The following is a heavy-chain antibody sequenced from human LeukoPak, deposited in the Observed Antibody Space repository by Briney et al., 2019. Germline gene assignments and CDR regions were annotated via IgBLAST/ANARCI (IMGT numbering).Heavy chain of an antibody. CDR2: INPNSGGT. D-gene: IGHD3-3*01. CDR3: ARGSGGPPQVLDY. CDR1: GYTFTDYY. V-gene: IGHV1-2*02. Sequence: GASVKVSCKASGYTFTDYYMHWVRQAPGQGLEWMGWINPNSGGTSYAQKFQGRVTMTRDTSISTVYMELNRLRSDDTAVFYCARGSGGPPQVLDYWGQGTLVTVSS. J-gene: IGHJ4*02.